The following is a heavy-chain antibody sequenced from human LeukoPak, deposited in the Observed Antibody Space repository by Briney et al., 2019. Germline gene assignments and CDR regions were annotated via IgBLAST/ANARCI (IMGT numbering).Heavy chain of an antibody. CDR1: GYSISSGYY. D-gene: IGHD3-10*01. CDR2: IYHSGST. CDR3: ARVAVGLWLADAFDI. V-gene: IGHV4-38-2*02. Sequence: SETLSLTCTVSGYSISSGYYWGWIRQPPGKGLEWIGSIYHSGSTYYNPSLKSRVTISVDTSKNQFSLKLSSVTAADTAVYYCARVAVGLWLADAFDIWGQGTMVTVSS. J-gene: IGHJ3*02.